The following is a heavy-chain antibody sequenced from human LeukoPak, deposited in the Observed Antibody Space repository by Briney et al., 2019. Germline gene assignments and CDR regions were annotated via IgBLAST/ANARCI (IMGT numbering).Heavy chain of an antibody. V-gene: IGHV3-21*01. CDR1: GFTFSSYS. J-gene: IGHJ1*01. Sequence: GGSLRLSCAASGFTFSSYSMNWVRQAPGKGLEWVSSIISSSSYIYYADSVKGRFTISRDNAKNSLYLQMNSLRAEDTAVYYCARTDTAMAGEQYFQHWGQGTLVTVSS. D-gene: IGHD5-18*01. CDR3: ARTDTAMAGEQYFQH. CDR2: IISSSSYI.